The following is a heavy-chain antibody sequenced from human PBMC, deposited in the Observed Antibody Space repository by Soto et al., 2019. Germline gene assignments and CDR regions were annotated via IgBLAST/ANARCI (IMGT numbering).Heavy chain of an antibody. Sequence: QLLLQESRPGLVKPSETLSLTCTVSGGSILDSTYYWAWIRQSPGKGLEWIGTIFYSGGTFYTPSLKSRVTMSVDTSNSQFSLKLSSVTAADTAVYYCARQASGYYYGWFDPWGQGTLVTVSS. CDR3: ARQASGYYYGWFDP. V-gene: IGHV4-39*01. CDR2: IFYSGGT. CDR1: GGSILDSTYY. J-gene: IGHJ5*02. D-gene: IGHD3-22*01.